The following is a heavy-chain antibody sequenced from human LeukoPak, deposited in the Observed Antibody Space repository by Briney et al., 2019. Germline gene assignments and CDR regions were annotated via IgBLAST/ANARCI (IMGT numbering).Heavy chain of an antibody. Sequence: GGSLRLSCRGSGFTFGDHAMSWVRQAPGKGLEWVGFIRSKAYRGTTEYAPSVKGRFTISRDDSASIAYLQMNSLKTEDTAVYYCARGPIQLWIHNAMDVWGQGTTVTVSS. CDR2: IRSKAYRGTT. J-gene: IGHJ6*02. CDR1: GFTFGDHA. CDR3: ARGPIQLWIHNAMDV. V-gene: IGHV3-49*04. D-gene: IGHD5-18*01.